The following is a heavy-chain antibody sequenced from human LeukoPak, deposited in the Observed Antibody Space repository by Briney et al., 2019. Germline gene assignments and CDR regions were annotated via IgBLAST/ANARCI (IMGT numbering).Heavy chain of an antibody. D-gene: IGHD3-10*01. J-gene: IGHJ4*02. CDR3: ASSVILWFGELDY. CDR1: GFTFSSYW. Sequence: PGGSLRLSCAASGFTFSSYWMSWVRQAPGKWLEWVANIKQDGSEKYYVDSVKGRFTISRGNAKNSLYLQMNSLRAEDTAVYYCASSVILWFGELDYWGQGTLVTVSS. CDR2: IKQDGSEK. V-gene: IGHV3-7*01.